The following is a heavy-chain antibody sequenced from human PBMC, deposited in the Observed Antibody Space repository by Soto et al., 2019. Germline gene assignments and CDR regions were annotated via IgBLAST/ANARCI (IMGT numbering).Heavy chain of an antibody. V-gene: IGHV3-23*01. J-gene: IGHJ4*02. CDR2: IGGYGHTT. Sequence: EVQLLESGGGLVQPGGSLRLSCAASGFSFGSYAMTWVRQAPGKGLEWVSSIGGYGHTTHYAEFVQGRFIISRDDSMKTMDLQMNSLRVEDTAVYYCVKGGPTVIYFDHWGQGNLVSVSS. CDR1: GFSFGSYA. D-gene: IGHD4-17*01. CDR3: VKGGPTVIYFDH.